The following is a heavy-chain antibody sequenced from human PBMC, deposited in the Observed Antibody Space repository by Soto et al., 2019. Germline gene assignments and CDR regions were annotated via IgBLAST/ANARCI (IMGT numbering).Heavy chain of an antibody. CDR2: IIDSGGST. Sequence: SLRLSCSSSVFTFSSCAMCLVRQSPGKGLEWVSDIIDSGGSTYYADSVKGRFTISRDNSKSTLYLQMNSLRAEDTALYYCAKGRSYYYYYGVEVWGQGTTVTVSS. J-gene: IGHJ6*02. CDR3: AKGRSYYYYYGVEV. CDR1: VFTFSSCA. V-gene: IGHV3-23*01.